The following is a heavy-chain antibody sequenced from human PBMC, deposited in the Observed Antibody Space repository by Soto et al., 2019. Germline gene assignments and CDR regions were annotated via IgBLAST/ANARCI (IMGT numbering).Heavy chain of an antibody. V-gene: IGHV4-59*08. J-gene: IGHJ6*04. Sequence: QVQLQESGPGLVRPSETLSLTCSVSDGSISGLYWTWVRQSPGKGLEWIGWIYSSGTTTYNPSLKRRVAFSVDTSKNQFSPKLPSVTAADTAIYYCARLRIHYVMDAWGKGTTVAVSS. D-gene: IGHD4-17*01. CDR3: ARLRIHYVMDA. CDR2: IYSSGTT. CDR1: DGSISGLY.